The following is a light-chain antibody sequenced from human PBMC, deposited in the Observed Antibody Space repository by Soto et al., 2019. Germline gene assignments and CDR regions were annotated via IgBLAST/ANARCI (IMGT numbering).Light chain of an antibody. Sequence: DIQMTQSPSTLSASVGDRVTITCRASESISSWLAWYQQKPGKAPKLLIYKASSLEVGVPSRFSGSGSGTEFTLTSSSLQPDDFASYYCQQYNGFFLTFGGGTKVEIK. V-gene: IGKV1-5*03. CDR2: KAS. CDR1: ESISSW. CDR3: QQYNGFFLT. J-gene: IGKJ4*01.